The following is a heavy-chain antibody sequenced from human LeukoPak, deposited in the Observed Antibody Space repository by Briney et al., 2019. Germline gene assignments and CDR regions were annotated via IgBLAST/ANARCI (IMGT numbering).Heavy chain of an antibody. CDR1: GGSISSGDYY. J-gene: IGHJ3*02. CDR3: AREGDGLPYI. V-gene: IGHV4-30-4*08. Sequence: SETLSLTCTVSGGSISSGDYYWSWIRQPPGKGLEWIGYIYYSGSTYYNPSLRSRVTITVDTSKNQFSLKLSSVTAADTAVYYCAREGDGLPYIWGQGTMVTVSS. CDR2: IYYSGST. D-gene: IGHD3-16*01.